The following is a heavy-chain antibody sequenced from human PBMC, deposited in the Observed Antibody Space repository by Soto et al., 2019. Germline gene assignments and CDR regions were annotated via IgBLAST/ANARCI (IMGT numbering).Heavy chain of an antibody. Sequence: PSETLSLTCAVYGGSFSDYYWTWIRQPPGKGLEWIGEINHSGSTNYNPSLKSRVTISVDTSKNQFSLKLNSVTAADTAVYYRARGRKGRTVLRFLEWSPHGMDVWGQGTTVTVSS. CDR1: GGSFSDYY. CDR3: ARGRKGRTVLRFLEWSPHGMDV. J-gene: IGHJ6*02. CDR2: INHSGST. D-gene: IGHD3-3*01. V-gene: IGHV4-34*01.